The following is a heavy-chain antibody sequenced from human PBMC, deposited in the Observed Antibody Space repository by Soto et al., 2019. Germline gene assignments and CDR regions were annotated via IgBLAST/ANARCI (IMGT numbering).Heavy chain of an antibody. CDR1: GGSISSYY. D-gene: IGHD3-10*01. CDR2: IYYSGST. J-gene: IGHJ6*02. Sequence: RSLTCTVSGGSISSYYWSWIRQPPGKGLEWIGYIYYSGSTNYNPSLKSRVTISVDTSKNQFSLKLSSVTAADTAVYYCARDFGTPSYYGMDVWGQGTTVTVSS. V-gene: IGHV4-59*01. CDR3: ARDFGTPSYYGMDV.